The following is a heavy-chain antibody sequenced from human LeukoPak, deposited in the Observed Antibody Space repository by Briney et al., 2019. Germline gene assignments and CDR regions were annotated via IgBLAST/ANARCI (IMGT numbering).Heavy chain of an antibody. CDR3: ARIMNDFWSGYYPLALNY. J-gene: IGHJ4*02. CDR1: GFTFSNYV. V-gene: IGHV3-33*08. Sequence: GGSLRLSCAGSGFTFSNYVMNWVRQAPGKGLEWVAVIWHDGRNKYYVDSVKGRFTISRDNSKNTLYLQMNSLRAEDTAVYYCARIMNDFWSGYYPLALNYWGQGTPVTVSS. CDR2: IWHDGRNK. D-gene: IGHD3-3*01.